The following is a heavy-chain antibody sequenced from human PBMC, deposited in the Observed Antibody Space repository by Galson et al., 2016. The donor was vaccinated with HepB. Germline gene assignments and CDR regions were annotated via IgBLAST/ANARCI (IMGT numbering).Heavy chain of an antibody. D-gene: IGHD2-2*01. CDR1: KFIFSYYA. CDR3: ARDQGVLPAGFDS. CDR2: ISSDGNNE. Sequence: SLRLSCAASKFIFSYYAMHWVRQAPGQGLEWVALISSDGNNEYYADSVKGRFTISRDNSKNTLYLQMNNLRFEDTAVYYCARDQGVLPAGFDSWGQGTLVTVSS. V-gene: IGHV3-30*04. J-gene: IGHJ4*02.